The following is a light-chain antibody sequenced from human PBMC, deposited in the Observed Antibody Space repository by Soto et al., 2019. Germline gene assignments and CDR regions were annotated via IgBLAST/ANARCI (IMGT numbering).Light chain of an antibody. CDR1: QTVIKW. CDR2: EVS. V-gene: IGKV1-5*03. CDR3: QHFYSNSYI. Sequence: DIQMTQSPSTLSASVGDRVTITCRASQTVIKWLAWYQQKAGKAPKLLIYEVSILANGVPSRFSGSGSGTEFTLTISNLYPDDFATYYCQHFYSNSYIFGQGTKVEI. J-gene: IGKJ2*01.